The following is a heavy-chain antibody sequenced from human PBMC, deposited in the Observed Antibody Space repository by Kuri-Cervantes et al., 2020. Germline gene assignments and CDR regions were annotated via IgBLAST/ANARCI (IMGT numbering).Heavy chain of an antibody. Sequence: ASVKVSCKASGYTFTSYDINWVRQATGQGLEWMGWMNPNSGNTGYAQKFQGRVTMTRNTSISTAYMELSSLRSEDTAVYYCAAGDLLRYFDWLLTGDYYYYGMDVWGQGTMVTVSS. CDR1: GYTFTSYD. V-gene: IGHV1-8*01. D-gene: IGHD3-9*01. J-gene: IGHJ6*02. CDR3: AAGDLLRYFDWLLTGDYYYYGMDV. CDR2: MNPNSGNT.